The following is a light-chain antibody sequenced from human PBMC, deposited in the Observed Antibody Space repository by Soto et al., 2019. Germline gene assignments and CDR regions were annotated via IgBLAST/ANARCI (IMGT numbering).Light chain of an antibody. Sequence: EIVMTQSPATLSVSPGERATLSCRASQSVSTNLAWYQQKPGQAPRLLIYGASTRATGIPARFSGSGSGTEFTLTISRLQSEDFAVYYCQQFKTWPLTFGGGTKVEI. CDR3: QQFKTWPLT. CDR2: GAS. J-gene: IGKJ4*01. CDR1: QSVSTN. V-gene: IGKV3-15*01.